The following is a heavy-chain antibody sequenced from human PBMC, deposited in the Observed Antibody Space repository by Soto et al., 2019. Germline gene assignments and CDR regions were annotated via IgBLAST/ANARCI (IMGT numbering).Heavy chain of an antibody. CDR1: GFAFSNHP. D-gene: IGHD6-19*01. Sequence: GGSLRLSCVASGFAFSNHPMTWVRQAPGRGLQWVATIDSNGVRKHFADSVKGRFAISRDNSRSTVDLYMTSLRVEDTATYYCVSWLSGHFDNWGQGTVVTVSS. J-gene: IGHJ4*02. CDR2: IDSNGVRK. CDR3: VSWLSGHFDN. V-gene: IGHV3-23*01.